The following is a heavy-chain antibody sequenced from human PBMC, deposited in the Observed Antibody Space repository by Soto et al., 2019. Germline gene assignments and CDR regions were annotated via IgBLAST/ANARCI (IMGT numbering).Heavy chain of an antibody. J-gene: IGHJ4*02. CDR1: GFTFGDYA. CDR2: IRSKAYGGTT. V-gene: IGHV3-49*03. Sequence: LRLSCTASGFTFGDYAMSWFRQAPGKGLEWVGFIRSKAYGGTTEYAASVKGRFTISRDDSKSIAYLQMNSLKTEDTAVYYCTSHYYDSSSFDYWGQGTLVTVSS. D-gene: IGHD3-22*01. CDR3: TSHYYDSSSFDY.